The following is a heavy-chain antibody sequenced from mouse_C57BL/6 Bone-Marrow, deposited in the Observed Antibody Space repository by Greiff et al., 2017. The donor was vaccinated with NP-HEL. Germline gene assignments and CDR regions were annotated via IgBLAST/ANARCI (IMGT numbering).Heavy chain of an antibody. CDR1: GYSFTGYY. V-gene: IGHV1-42*01. CDR2: INPSTGGT. Sequence: EVKLQESGPELVKPGASVKISCKASGYSFTGYYMNWVKQSPEKSLEWIGEINPSTGGTTYNQKFKAKATLTVDKSSSTAYMQLKSLTSEDSAVYYCARRDYGDWYFEVWGTGTTVTVSS. J-gene: IGHJ1*03. CDR3: ARRDYGDWYFEV. D-gene: IGHD2-4*01.